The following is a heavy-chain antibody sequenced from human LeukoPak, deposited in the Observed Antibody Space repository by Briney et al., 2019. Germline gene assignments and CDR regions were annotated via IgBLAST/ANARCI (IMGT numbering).Heavy chain of an antibody. CDR1: GYSFTSYW. Sequence: GESLKISCKGSGYSFTSYWIGWVRQMPGKGLEWMGIIYPGDSDTRYSPSFQGQVTISADKSISTAYLQWSSLKASDTAMYYCARHRGAPEMVAATYYYYMDVWGKGTTFTVSS. CDR2: IYPGDSDT. V-gene: IGHV5-51*01. D-gene: IGHD2-15*01. CDR3: ARHRGAPEMVAATYYYYMDV. J-gene: IGHJ6*03.